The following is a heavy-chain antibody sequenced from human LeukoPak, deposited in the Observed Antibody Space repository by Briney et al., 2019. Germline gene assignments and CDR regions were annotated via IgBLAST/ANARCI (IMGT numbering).Heavy chain of an antibody. D-gene: IGHD2-2*01. Sequence: PGRSLRLSCAASGFTFDDYAMHWVRQAPGEGLEWVSGISWNSGSIGYADSVKGRFTISRDNAKNSLYLQMNSLRAEDTALYYCAKDIMTGYCSSTSCYGPGFDYWGQGTLVTVSS. J-gene: IGHJ4*02. CDR2: ISWNSGSI. V-gene: IGHV3-9*01. CDR1: GFTFDDYA. CDR3: AKDIMTGYCSSTSCYGPGFDY.